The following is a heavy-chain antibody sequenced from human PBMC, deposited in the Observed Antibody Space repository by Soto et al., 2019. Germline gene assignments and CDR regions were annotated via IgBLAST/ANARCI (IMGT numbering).Heavy chain of an antibody. Sequence: QVQLVQSGAEVKEPGASVRVSCKASGYTFTSYDINWVRQATGQGLEWMGWMNPESRNTGYAQKFQGRVTMTRDTSISIAYMELTSLRSEDTAVYYCARFVWHQLPTIDFWGQGTLVTVSS. CDR3: ARFVWHQLPTIDF. CDR1: GYTFTSYD. J-gene: IGHJ4*02. V-gene: IGHV1-8*01. CDR2: MNPESRNT. D-gene: IGHD2-2*01.